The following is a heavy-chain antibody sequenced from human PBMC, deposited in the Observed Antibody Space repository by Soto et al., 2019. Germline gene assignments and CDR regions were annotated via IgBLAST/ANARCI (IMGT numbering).Heavy chain of an antibody. CDR1: GGSISSGDYY. V-gene: IGHV4-30-4*01. D-gene: IGHD6-19*01. J-gene: IGHJ4*02. Sequence: SETLSLTCTVSGGSISSGDYYWSWIRQPPGKGLEWIGYIYYSGSTYYNPSLKSRVTISVDTSKNQFSLKLSSVTAADTAVYYCARIVGIRNSIGQRYYFDYWGQGTLVTVSS. CDR3: ARIVGIRNSIGQRYYFDY. CDR2: IYYSGST.